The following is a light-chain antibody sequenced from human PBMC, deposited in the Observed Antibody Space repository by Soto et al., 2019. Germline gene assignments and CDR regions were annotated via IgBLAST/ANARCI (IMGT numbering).Light chain of an antibody. Sequence: QSALTQPDSVSGSPGQSITISCTGTSSDVGASNYVSWYQQNPGKAPKLIIYEVSNRPSGVSTRLSGSKSGNTASLTISGLQAEDEADYYCTSFTRRNSYVFGTGTKLTV. V-gene: IGLV2-14*01. CDR1: SSDVGASNY. J-gene: IGLJ1*01. CDR3: TSFTRRNSYV. CDR2: EVS.